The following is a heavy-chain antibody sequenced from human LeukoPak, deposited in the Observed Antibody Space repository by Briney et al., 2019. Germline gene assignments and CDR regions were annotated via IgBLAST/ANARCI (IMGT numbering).Heavy chain of an antibody. CDR2: IISSGSTI. J-gene: IGHJ3*02. CDR3: ARTWGSSSWYPDAFDI. CDR1: GFTFSSYE. V-gene: IGHV3-48*03. D-gene: IGHD6-13*01. Sequence: GGSLRLSCAASGFTFSSYEMNWVRQAPGKGLEWVSYIISSGSTIYYADSVKGRFTISRDNAKNSLYLQMNSLRAEDTAVYYCARTWGSSSWYPDAFDIWGQGTMVTVSS.